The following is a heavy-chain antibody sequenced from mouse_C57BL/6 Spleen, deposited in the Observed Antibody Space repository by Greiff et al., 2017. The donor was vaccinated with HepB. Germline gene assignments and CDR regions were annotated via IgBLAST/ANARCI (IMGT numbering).Heavy chain of an antibody. Sequence: VKLMESGAELVKPGASVKISCKASGYAFSSYWMNWVKQRPGKGLEWIGQIYPGDGDTNYNGKFKGKATLTADKSSSTAYMQLSSLTSEDSAVYFCARYAVVAHWYFDVWGTGTTVTVSS. D-gene: IGHD1-1*01. J-gene: IGHJ1*03. CDR3: ARYAVVAHWYFDV. V-gene: IGHV1-80*01. CDR2: IYPGDGDT. CDR1: GYAFSSYW.